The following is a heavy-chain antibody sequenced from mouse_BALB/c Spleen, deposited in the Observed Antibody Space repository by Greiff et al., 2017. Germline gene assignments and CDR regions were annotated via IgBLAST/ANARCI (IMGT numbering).Heavy chain of an antibody. V-gene: IGHV2-6-7*01. Sequence: VQLQESGPGLVAPSQSLSITCTVSGFSLTGYGVNWVRQPPGKGLEWLGMIWGDGSTDYNSALKSRLSISKDNSKSQVFLKMNSLQTDDTARYYCARGRDYYGRDYAMDYWGQGTSVTVSS. D-gene: IGHD1-1*01. CDR1: GFSLTGYG. CDR3: ARGRDYYGRDYAMDY. J-gene: IGHJ4*01. CDR2: IWGDGST.